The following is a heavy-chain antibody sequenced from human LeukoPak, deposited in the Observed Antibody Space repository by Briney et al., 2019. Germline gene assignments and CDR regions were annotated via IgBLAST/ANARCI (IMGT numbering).Heavy chain of an antibody. J-gene: IGHJ4*02. D-gene: IGHD1-26*01. CDR2: ISGTGGST. Sequence: PGGSLRLSCAASGFTFSSYAMSWVRQAPGKGLEWVSTISGTGGSTYYADSVKGRFTISRDNSKNTLSLQMNSLRPEDTALYYCARNLNSGNYYYFDYWGLGTLVTVSS. CDR1: GFTFSSYA. CDR3: ARNLNSGNYYYFDY. V-gene: IGHV3-23*01.